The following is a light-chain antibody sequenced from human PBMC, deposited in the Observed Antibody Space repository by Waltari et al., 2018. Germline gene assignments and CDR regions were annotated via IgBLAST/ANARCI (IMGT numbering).Light chain of an antibody. CDR2: GPD. CDR1: ILRRYY. J-gene: IGLJ2*01. CDR3: HSRETFSTRL. V-gene: IGLV3-19*01. Sequence: SSDLTQDPSLSVALGQTVRITCQGDILRRYYPNWYQQRPGQAPILVLYGPDNRPSGIPDRFSGSTSGNTASLTITGAQAEDEADYYCHSRETFSTRLFGGGTRLTV.